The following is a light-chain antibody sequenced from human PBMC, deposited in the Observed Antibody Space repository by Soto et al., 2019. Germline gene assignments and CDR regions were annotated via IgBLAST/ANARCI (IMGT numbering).Light chain of an antibody. V-gene: IGKV3-20*01. CDR2: GAS. Sequence: EIVLTQSPGTLSLSPGERATLSCRASQSVSSSYLAWYQQKPGQAPRLLIYGASSSATGIPDRFGGSGSGTDFTLTISRLEPEDFAVYYCQQYGSSLFSFGPGTNVDIK. CDR1: QSVSSSY. J-gene: IGKJ3*01. CDR3: QQYGSSLFS.